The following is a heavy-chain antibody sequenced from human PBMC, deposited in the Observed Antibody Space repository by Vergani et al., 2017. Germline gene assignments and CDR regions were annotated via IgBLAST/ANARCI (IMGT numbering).Heavy chain of an antibody. V-gene: IGHV5-51*03. CDR3: ARPRTRDFNDAFDI. CDR1: GYSFTSYW. J-gene: IGHJ3*02. CDR2: IYPGDSDT. Sequence: EVQLVQSGAEVKKPGESLKISCKGSGYSFTSYWIGWVRQMPGKGLEWMGIIYPGDSDTRYSPSFPGQVTISADKSMTTAYLQWSSLKASEPAMYYCARPRTRDFNDAFDIWGQGTMLTVSS.